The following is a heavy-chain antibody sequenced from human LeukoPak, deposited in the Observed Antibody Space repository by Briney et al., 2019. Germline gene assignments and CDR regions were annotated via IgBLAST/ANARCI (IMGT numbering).Heavy chain of an antibody. J-gene: IGHJ3*02. D-gene: IGHD5-18*01. Sequence: ASVKVSCKASGYTFTSYYMHWVRQAPGQGLEWMGIINPSGGSTSYAQKFQGRVTMTRDTSTSTVYMELSSLRSEDTAVYYCAREVIRLWHHDAFDIWGQGTMVTVSS. CDR1: GYTFTSYY. CDR3: AREVIRLWHHDAFDI. V-gene: IGHV1-46*01. CDR2: INPSGGST.